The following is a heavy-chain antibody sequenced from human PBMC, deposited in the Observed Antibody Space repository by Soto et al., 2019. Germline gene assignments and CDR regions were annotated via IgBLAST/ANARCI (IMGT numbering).Heavy chain of an antibody. CDR2: ISWDGGST. D-gene: IGHD5-18*01. V-gene: IGHV3-43*01. J-gene: IGHJ4*02. CDR3: AKDQGYCYGSYFDY. Sequence: EVQLVESGGVVVQPGGSLRLSCAASGFTFDDYTMHWVRQAPGKGLEWVSLISWDGGSTYYADSVKGRFTISRDNSKNSLYLQMNSLRTEDTALYYCAKDQGYCYGSYFDYGVQGTLVTVST. CDR1: GFTFDDYT.